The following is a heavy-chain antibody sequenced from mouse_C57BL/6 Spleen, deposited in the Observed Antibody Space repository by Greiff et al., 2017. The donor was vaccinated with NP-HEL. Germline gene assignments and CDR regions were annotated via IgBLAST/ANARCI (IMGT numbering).Heavy chain of an antibody. D-gene: IGHD3-2*02. Sequence: QVQLQQPGAELVKPGASVKMSCKASGYTFTSYWITWVKQRPGQGLEWIGDIYPGSGSTNYNEKFKSKATLTVDTSSSTAYMQLSSLTSEDSAVYYCAREGADSSGPFDYWGQGTTLTVSS. CDR2: IYPGSGST. V-gene: IGHV1-55*01. J-gene: IGHJ2*01. CDR3: AREGADSSGPFDY. CDR1: GYTFTSYW.